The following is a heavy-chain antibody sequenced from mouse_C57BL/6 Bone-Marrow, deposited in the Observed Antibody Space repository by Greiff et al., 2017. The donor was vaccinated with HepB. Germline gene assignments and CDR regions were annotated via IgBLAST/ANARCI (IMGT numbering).Heavy chain of an antibody. J-gene: IGHJ2*01. D-gene: IGHD1-2*01. CDR1: GYTFTSYW. V-gene: IGHV1-50*01. CDR2: IDPSDSYT. CDR3: PIFFTTVNY. Sequence: QVQLQQPGAELVKPGASVKLSCKASGYTFTSYWMQWVKQRPGQGLEWIGEIDPSDSYTNYNQKFKGKATLTVDTSSSTAYMQLSSLTSEDSAVYYCPIFFTTVNYWGQGTTLTVSS.